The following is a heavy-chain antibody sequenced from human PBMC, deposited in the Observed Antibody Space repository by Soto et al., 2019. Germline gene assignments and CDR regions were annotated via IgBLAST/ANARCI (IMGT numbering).Heavy chain of an antibody. D-gene: IGHD5-12*01. Sequence: VQLWESGGGLVQPGGSLRLSCTASEVTFHIYAMNWVRQAPGKGLGWVSAISSSSGATIYYADSVKGRFTISRDNSKNTLFLQMNNLRADDTAMYYCAQMDTMTTSAFDIWGRGTMVTVSS. CDR3: AQMDTMTTSAFDI. CDR2: ISSSSGATI. CDR1: EVTFHIYA. J-gene: IGHJ3*02. V-gene: IGHV3-23*01.